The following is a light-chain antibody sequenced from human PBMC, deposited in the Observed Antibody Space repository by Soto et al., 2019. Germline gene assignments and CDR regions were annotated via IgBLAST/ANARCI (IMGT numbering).Light chain of an antibody. Sequence: QSVLTQPPSASGTPGQRVTISCSGSSSNIGSNTVNWYQQLPGTAPKLLIYSNNQRPSGVPDRFSGSKSGTSASVAISGLQSEDEADYYCAAWDDCVNVYVVFGGGTKLTVL. CDR3: AAWDDCVNVYVV. CDR2: SNN. CDR1: SSNIGSNT. V-gene: IGLV1-44*01. J-gene: IGLJ2*01.